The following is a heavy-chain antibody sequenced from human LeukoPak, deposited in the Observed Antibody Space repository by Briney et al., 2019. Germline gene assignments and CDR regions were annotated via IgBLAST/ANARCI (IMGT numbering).Heavy chain of an antibody. CDR1: GYTFTGYY. Sequence: GASVKVSCKASGYTFTGYYMHWVRQAPGKGLEWMGGFDPEDGETIYAQKFQGRVTMTEDTSTDTAYMELSSLRSEDTAVYYCATRGHVLGYCSSTSCYSGDYWGQGTLVTVSS. D-gene: IGHD2-2*02. V-gene: IGHV1-24*01. CDR2: FDPEDGET. J-gene: IGHJ4*02. CDR3: ATRGHVLGYCSSTSCYSGDY.